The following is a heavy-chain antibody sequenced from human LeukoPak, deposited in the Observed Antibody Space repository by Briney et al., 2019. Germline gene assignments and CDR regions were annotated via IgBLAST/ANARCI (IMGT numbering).Heavy chain of an antibody. V-gene: IGHV3-11*04. CDR3: ARDLGSGDHGLLV. Sequence: GKSLRLSCAASGFAVSHNYVSWVRQAAGKGLEWISYISRTGTTIYYADSVKGRFTISRDNDKHSLYLQMDSLRSEDTALYFCARDLGSGDHGLLVWGQGTLLTVSS. CDR2: ISRTGTTI. J-gene: IGHJ4*02. CDR1: GFAVSHNY. D-gene: IGHD2-21*02.